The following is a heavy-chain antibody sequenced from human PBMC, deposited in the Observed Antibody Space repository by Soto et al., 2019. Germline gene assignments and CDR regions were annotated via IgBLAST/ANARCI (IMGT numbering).Heavy chain of an antibody. CDR1: GGSISSGGYY. CDR3: ARVTQLVHWFDP. CDR2: IYYSGST. D-gene: IGHD6-6*01. V-gene: IGHV4-31*03. Sequence: SETLSLTCTVSGGSISSGGYYWSWIRQHPGKGLEWIGYIYYSGSTYYNPSLKSRVTISVDTSKNQFSLKLGSVTAADTAVYYCARVTQLVHWFDPWGQGTLVTVSS. J-gene: IGHJ5*02.